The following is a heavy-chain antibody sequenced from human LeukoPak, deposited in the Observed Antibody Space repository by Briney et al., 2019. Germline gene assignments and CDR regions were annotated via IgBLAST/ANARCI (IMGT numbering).Heavy chain of an antibody. D-gene: IGHD3-10*01. CDR1: EATVTSYA. CDR3: ARGGTLMVRGGTGGHFDY. Sequence: SVKVSCKASEATVTSYAISWVRQAPGQRLECMERISHIFGTANYSQKFQGRVTITADESTSTAYMELSSLRSEDTAVYYCARGGTLMVRGGTGGHFDYWGQGTLVTVSS. CDR2: ISHIFGTA. V-gene: IGHV1-69*13. J-gene: IGHJ4*02.